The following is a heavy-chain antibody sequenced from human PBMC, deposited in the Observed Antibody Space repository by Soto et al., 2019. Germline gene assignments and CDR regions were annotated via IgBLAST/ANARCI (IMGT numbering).Heavy chain of an antibody. V-gene: IGHV1-69*10. D-gene: IGHD3-10*01. CDR1: GGTFSSYA. CDR3: ARGRGYGSGSYYNVDY. Sequence: ASVKVSCKASGGTFSSYAISWVRQAPGQGLEWMGEIIPILGIANYAQKFQGRVTITADKSTSTAYMELSSLRSEDTAVYYCARGRGYGSGSYYNVDYWGQGTLVTVSS. CDR2: IIPILGIA. J-gene: IGHJ4*02.